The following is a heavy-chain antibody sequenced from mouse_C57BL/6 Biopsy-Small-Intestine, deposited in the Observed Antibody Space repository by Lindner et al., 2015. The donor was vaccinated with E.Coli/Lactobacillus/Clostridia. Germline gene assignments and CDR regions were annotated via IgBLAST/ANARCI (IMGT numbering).Heavy chain of an antibody. D-gene: IGHD1-1*01. V-gene: IGHV3-8*01. J-gene: IGHJ4*01. Sequence: SKLEYMGYISYSGSTYYNPSLKSRISITRDTSKNQFYLQLNSVTTEDTATYYCARWDATVVDALDYWGQGTSVTVSS. CDR2: ISYSGST. CDR3: ARWDATVVDALDY.